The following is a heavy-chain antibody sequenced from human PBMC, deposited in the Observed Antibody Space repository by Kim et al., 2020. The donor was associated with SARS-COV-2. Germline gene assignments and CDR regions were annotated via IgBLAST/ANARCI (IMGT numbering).Heavy chain of an antibody. Sequence: SVKGRFTISRDNSKNTLYLQMNSLRAEDTAVYYCAKDPNYIAAADYYFDYWGQGTLVTVSS. D-gene: IGHD6-13*01. V-gene: IGHV3-30*02. J-gene: IGHJ4*02. CDR3: AKDPNYIAAADYYFDY.